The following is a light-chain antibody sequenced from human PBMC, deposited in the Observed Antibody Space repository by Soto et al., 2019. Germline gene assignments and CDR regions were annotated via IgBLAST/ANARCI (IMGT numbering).Light chain of an antibody. CDR1: SGHSNYI. CDR2: IEATGGY. J-gene: IGLJ2*01. V-gene: IGLV4-60*03. Sequence: QSVLTQSSSASASLGSSVKLTCTLSSGHSNYIIAWHQQQPGKAPRYLMKIEATGGYSRGIGAPDRFSGSSSGADRYLTISNVQSADEAAYYCEKWDSNSVVFGGVTKVTVL. CDR3: EKWDSNSVV.